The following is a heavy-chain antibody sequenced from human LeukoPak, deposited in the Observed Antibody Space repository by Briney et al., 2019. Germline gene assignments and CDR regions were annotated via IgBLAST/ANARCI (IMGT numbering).Heavy chain of an antibody. CDR2: IYHSGST. V-gene: IGHV4-38-2*02. Sequence: SSETLSLTCTVSGYSISSGYYWGWIRQPPGKGLEWIGSIYHSGSTYYNPSLKSRVTISVDTSKNQFSLKLSSVTAADTAVYYCARDGRYSRNWFDPWGQGTLVTVSS. CDR3: ARDGRYSRNWFDP. CDR1: GYSISSGYY. D-gene: IGHD6-13*01. J-gene: IGHJ5*02.